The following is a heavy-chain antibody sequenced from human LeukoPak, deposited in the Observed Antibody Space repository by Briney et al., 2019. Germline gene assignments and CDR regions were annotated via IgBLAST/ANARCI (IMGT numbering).Heavy chain of an antibody. J-gene: IGHJ4*02. D-gene: IGHD3-22*01. V-gene: IGHV1-46*01. CDR3: ARDLDGSGYYPDY. CDR2: INPSGGST. Sequence: ASVKVSCKASGYTFTSFYMHWVRQAPGQGLEWMGIINPSGGSTSYAQKFQGRVTMTRDTSTNTVYVELSSLISEDTAAYYCARDLDGSGYYPDYWGQGTLVTVSS. CDR1: GYTFTSFY.